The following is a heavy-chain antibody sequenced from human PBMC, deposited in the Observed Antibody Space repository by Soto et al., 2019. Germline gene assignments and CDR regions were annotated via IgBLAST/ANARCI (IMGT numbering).Heavy chain of an antibody. V-gene: IGHV3-33*01. CDR3: ARDGVGSTAYFGYFDY. D-gene: IGHD1-26*01. CDR1: AVTFTGYG. CDR2: IRFDGSNI. J-gene: IGHJ4*02. Sequence: QVELVESGGGVVQPGRSLRLSCAASAVTFTGYGMHWVRQAPGKGLEWVAVIRFDGSNIYYADSVKGRFTISRDNARNMLYWQMNSLRAEDTAVYYCARDGVGSTAYFGYFDYWGLGTLVTVCS.